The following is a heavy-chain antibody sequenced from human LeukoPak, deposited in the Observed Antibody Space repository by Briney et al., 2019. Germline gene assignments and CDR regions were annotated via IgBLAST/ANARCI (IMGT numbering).Heavy chain of an antibody. CDR2: INHSGST. CDR1: GGSFSGYY. V-gene: IGHV4-34*01. CDR3: ARAGYYDFRSGYYTGDWFDP. Sequence: SETLSLTCAVYGGSFSGYYWSWIRQPPGKGLEWMGEINHSGSTNYNPSLKSRVTISVDTSKNQFSLKLRSVTAADTAVYYCARAGYYDFRSGYYTGDWFDPWGQRTLVTVSS. D-gene: IGHD3-3*01. J-gene: IGHJ5*02.